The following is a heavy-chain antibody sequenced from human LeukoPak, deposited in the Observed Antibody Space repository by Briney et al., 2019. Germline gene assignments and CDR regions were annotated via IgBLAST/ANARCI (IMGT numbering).Heavy chain of an antibody. CDR2: IKQDGSEK. Sequence: PGGSLRLSCAASGFTFSSYWMSWVRQAPGKGLEWVANIKQDGSEKYYVDSVKGRFTISRDNAKTSLYLQLDSLRAEDTAVYYCARDAGYYRMDVWGKGTTVTVSS. V-gene: IGHV3-7*01. CDR3: ARDAGYYRMDV. D-gene: IGHD3-16*01. J-gene: IGHJ6*03. CDR1: GFTFSSYW.